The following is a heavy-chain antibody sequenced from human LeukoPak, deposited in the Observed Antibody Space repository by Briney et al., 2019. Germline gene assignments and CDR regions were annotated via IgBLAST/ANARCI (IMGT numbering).Heavy chain of an antibody. Sequence: GGSLRLSCAASRFSFSTYEMNWVRQAPGKGLEWVSYISGSGSTTYYAESVKGRFTISRDNAKNSLYLQMSSLRAEDTAVYYCARVTTVVTLFDYGAREPWSPSPQ. CDR3: ARVTTVVTLFDY. J-gene: IGHJ4*02. CDR2: ISGSGSTT. V-gene: IGHV3-48*03. CDR1: RFSFSTYE. D-gene: IGHD4-23*01.